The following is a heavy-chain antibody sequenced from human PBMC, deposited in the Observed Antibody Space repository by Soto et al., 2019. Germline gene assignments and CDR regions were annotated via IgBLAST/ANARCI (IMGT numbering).Heavy chain of an antibody. V-gene: IGHV4-34*01. CDR1: GGSFSGYY. D-gene: IGHD2-15*01. CDR3: ASGVGRYCSGGSCSTDY. Sequence: QVQLQQWGAGLLKPSETLSLTCAVYGGSFSGYYWSWIRQPPGKGLEWIGEINHSGSTNYNPSLKSRVTISVDTSKNQFSLKLSSVTAADTAVYYCASGVGRYCSGGSCSTDYWGQGTLVTVSS. CDR2: INHSGST. J-gene: IGHJ4*02.